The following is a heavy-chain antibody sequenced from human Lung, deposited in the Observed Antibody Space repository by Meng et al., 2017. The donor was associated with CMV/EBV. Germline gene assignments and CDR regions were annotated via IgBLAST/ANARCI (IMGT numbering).Heavy chain of an antibody. D-gene: IGHD6-19*01. V-gene: IGHV4-4*02. J-gene: IGHJ4*02. CDR2: IYHSVST. Sequence: QVHLQRAGPGLVKPSGTPPRTCADSGGSISGSNWWSWVRQPPGKGLECIGEIYHSVSTNYNPSLKSRVTISEDKSKNQFSLKLSSVTAADTAVYYCASFPPPGKQWLVTDYWGQGTLVTVSS. CDR3: ASFPPPGKQWLVTDY. CDR1: GGSISGSNW.